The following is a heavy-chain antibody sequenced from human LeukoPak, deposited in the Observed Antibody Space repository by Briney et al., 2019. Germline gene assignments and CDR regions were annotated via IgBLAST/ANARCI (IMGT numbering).Heavy chain of an antibody. CDR3: ARGGDAWGYSNGVRFDP. CDR2: INSSGGST. J-gene: IGHJ5*02. D-gene: IGHD6-19*01. CDR1: GYTFTSYY. Sequence: ASVKVSCKASGYTFTSYYMHWVRQAPGQGLEYMGIINSSGGSTSYAQKFQGRVTMTRDMSTSTVYMELSSLRFEDTAVYYCARGGDAWGYSNGVRFDPWGQGTLVTVSS. V-gene: IGHV1-46*01.